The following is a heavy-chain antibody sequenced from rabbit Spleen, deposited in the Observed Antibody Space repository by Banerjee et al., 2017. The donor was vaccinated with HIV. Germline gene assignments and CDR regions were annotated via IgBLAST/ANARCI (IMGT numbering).Heavy chain of an antibody. CDR1: GFSFSSSYW. D-gene: IGHD6-1*01. J-gene: IGHJ3*01. CDR2: IGAGSSGST. CDR3: AREYDGYDYAIDL. V-gene: IGHV1S45*01. Sequence: QEQLEESGGDLVKPEGSLTLTCTASGFSFSSSYWICWVRQAPGKGLEWIACIGAGSSGSTYYVSWAKGRFTISKTSSTTVTLQMTSLTAADTATYFCAREYDGYDYAIDLWGQGTLVTVS.